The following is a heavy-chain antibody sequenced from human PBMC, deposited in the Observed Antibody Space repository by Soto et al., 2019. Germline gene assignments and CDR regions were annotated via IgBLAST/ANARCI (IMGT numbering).Heavy chain of an antibody. D-gene: IGHD2-21*01. CDR3: TRIAPSGNMDV. J-gene: IGHJ6*02. CDR2: IRNKAENYAT. Sequence: EVHLVASGGGLVQPGGSLRLSCAASGFTFSVSALHRVRQASGKGLEWVGRIRNKAENYATAYTASVKGRFIISRDYSKNTADLQMNRLPTADTALNYCTRIAPSGNMDVWGEATTVTVSS. CDR1: GFTFSVSA. V-gene: IGHV3-73*02.